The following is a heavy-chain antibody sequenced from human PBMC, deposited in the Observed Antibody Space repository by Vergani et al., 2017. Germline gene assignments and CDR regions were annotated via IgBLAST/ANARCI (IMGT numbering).Heavy chain of an antibody. CDR3: AREGATIATKNYYGMDV. CDR1: GFTFISYS. J-gene: IGHJ6*02. D-gene: IGHD5-12*01. Sequence: EVQLVESGGGLVKPGGSLILSCAASGFTFISYSMNWVRQAPGKGLEWVLSISSSSSYIYYADSVKGQFTISRDNAKNSLYLQMNSLRAEDTAVYYCAREGATIATKNYYGMDVWGQGTTVTVSS. CDR2: ISSSSSYI. V-gene: IGHV3-21*01.